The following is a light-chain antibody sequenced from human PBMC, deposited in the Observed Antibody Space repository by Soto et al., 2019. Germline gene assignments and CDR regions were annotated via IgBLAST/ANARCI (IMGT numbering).Light chain of an antibody. V-gene: IGLV2-14*01. CDR2: EVY. CDR3: SSYTSSSTYV. Sequence: QSALTQPASVSGSAGQSITMSCTGTSIDFGGYNYVSWYQQHPGKAPKLMIYEVYYRPSGVSNRFSGSKSGNAASLTISGLQAEDEDDYYCSSYTSSSTYVFGTGTKATV. J-gene: IGLJ1*01. CDR1: SIDFGGYNY.